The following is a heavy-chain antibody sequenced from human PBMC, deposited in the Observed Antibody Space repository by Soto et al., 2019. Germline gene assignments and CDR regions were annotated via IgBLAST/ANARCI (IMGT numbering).Heavy chain of an antibody. CDR3: ARGDRGAFDL. CDR1: GFTFSYYW. CDR2: IHSDGSST. D-gene: IGHD1-26*01. V-gene: IGHV3-74*01. J-gene: IGHJ3*01. Sequence: EVQLVESGGGLVQPGESLRLSCAASGFTFSYYWMHWVRQAPGKGLVWVSRIHSDGSSTTYADSVKGRSSISRDNARNTVYLQMNSLRAEDTAVYYCARGDRGAFDLWGQGTVLTVSS.